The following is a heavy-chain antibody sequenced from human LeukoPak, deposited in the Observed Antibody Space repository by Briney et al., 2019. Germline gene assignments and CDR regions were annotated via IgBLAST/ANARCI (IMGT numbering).Heavy chain of an antibody. Sequence: SETLSLTCAVYGGSFSGYYWSWIRQPPGKGLEWIGEINHSGSTNYNPSLKSRVTISVDTSKNQFSLKLSSVTAADTAVYYCARDRIAVAGWELDYWGQGTLVTVSS. CDR2: INHSGST. J-gene: IGHJ4*02. CDR1: GGSFSGYY. V-gene: IGHV4-34*01. D-gene: IGHD6-19*01. CDR3: ARDRIAVAGWELDY.